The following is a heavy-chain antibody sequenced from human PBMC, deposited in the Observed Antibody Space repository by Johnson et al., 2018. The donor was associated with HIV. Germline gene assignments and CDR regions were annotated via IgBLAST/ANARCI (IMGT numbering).Heavy chain of an antibody. CDR3: AKDGGRWSYSFDV. Sequence: VQLVESGGGLVQPGRSLRLSCAASGFTFSSYDMHWVRQATGKGLEWVSAIGTAGDTSYPGSVKGRFTVSRDNSKNTLYLQMNSLRGEDTAMYYCAKDGGRWSYSFDVWGQGTMVSVSS. J-gene: IGHJ3*01. V-gene: IGHV3-13*01. CDR2: IGTAGDT. D-gene: IGHD3-16*01. CDR1: GFTFSSYD.